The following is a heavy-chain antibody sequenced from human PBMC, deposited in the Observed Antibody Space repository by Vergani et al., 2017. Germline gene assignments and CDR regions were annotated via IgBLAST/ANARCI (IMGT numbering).Heavy chain of an antibody. CDR1: GDSISSNNC. CDR2: ICHTEDT. CDR3: ATIGYRRWGYYLDY. V-gene: IGHV4-4*03. Sequence: QVQLQESGPGLVKPPGTLSLTCAVSGDSISSNNCWTWVRQPPGKGLEWIGEICHTEDTKYSTSLKSRVTVSVDESRNLFSLRLNSVTAADTAVYYCATIGYRRWGYYLDYWGQGILVTVSS. D-gene: IGHD2-2*02. J-gene: IGHJ4*02.